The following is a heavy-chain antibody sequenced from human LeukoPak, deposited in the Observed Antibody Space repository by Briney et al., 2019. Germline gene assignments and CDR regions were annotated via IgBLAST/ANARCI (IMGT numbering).Heavy chain of an antibody. CDR2: INHSGST. J-gene: IGHJ4*02. Sequence: SETLSLTCAVYGGSFSGYYWSWIRQPPGKGLEWIGEINHSGSTNYNPSLKSRVTVSVDTSKNQFSLKLSSVTAADTAVYYCARGTMTTVTYYFDYWGQGTLVTVSS. CDR1: GGSFSGYY. V-gene: IGHV4-34*01. CDR3: ARGTMTTVTYYFDY. D-gene: IGHD4-17*01.